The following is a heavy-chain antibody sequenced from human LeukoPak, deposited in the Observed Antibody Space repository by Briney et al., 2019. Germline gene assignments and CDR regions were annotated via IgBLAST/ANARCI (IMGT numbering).Heavy chain of an antibody. D-gene: IGHD6-13*01. Sequence: KPSQTLSLTCTVSGVSISSGSYYWSWIRQPAGKGLEWIGRIYTSGSTNYNPSLKSRVTISVDTSKNQFSLKLSSVTAADTAVYYCARDGGSSWYYFDYWGQGTLVTVSS. CDR3: ARDGGSSWYYFDY. CDR2: IYTSGST. J-gene: IGHJ4*02. CDR1: GVSISSGSYY. V-gene: IGHV4-61*02.